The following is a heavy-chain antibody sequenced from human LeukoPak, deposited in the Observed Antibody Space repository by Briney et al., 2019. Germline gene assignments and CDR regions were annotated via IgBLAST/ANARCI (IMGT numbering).Heavy chain of an antibody. Sequence: GRSLRLSCAASGFTFDDYAMHWVRQAPGKGLEWVSGISWNSDSIDYADSVKGRFTISRDNAKNSLYLQMNSLRAEDTAVYYCAELGITMIGGVWGKGTMVTISS. CDR3: AELGITMIGGV. CDR1: GFTFDDYA. J-gene: IGHJ6*04. CDR2: ISWNSDSI. D-gene: IGHD3-10*02. V-gene: IGHV3-9*01.